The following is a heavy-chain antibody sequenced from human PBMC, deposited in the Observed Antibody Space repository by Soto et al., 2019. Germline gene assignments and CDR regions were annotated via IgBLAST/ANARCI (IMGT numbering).Heavy chain of an antibody. CDR3: ASDRRAYGEGYYYYGMDV. CDR1: GGTFSSYA. Sequence: ASVKVSCKASGGTFSSYAISWVRQAPGQGLEWMGGIIPIFGTANYAQKFQGRVTITADKSTSTAYMELSSLRSEDTAVYYCASDRRAYGEGYYYYGMDVWGQGTTVTVSS. D-gene: IGHD3-16*01. V-gene: IGHV1-69*06. J-gene: IGHJ6*02. CDR2: IIPIFGTA.